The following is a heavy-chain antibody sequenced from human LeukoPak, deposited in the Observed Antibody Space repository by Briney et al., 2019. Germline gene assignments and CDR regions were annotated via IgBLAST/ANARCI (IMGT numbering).Heavy chain of an antibody. V-gene: IGHV3-30*02. CDR2: IRYDGSNK. J-gene: IGHJ6*03. D-gene: IGHD3-22*01. Sequence: PGGSLRLSCAASGFTFSSYGMHWVRQAPGKGLEWVAFIRYDGSNKYYADSVKGRFTISRDNSKNTLYLHVNSLRPEDTAVYYCACRGGSMIADLYYYYMDVWGKGTTVTVSS. CDR3: ACRGGSMIADLYYYYMDV. CDR1: GFTFSSYG.